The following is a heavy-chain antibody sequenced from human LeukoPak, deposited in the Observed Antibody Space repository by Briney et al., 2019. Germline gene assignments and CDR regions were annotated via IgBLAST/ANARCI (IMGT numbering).Heavy chain of an antibody. CDR1: GGSISTGSYY. CDR2: ISYSGTT. J-gene: IGHJ4*02. V-gene: IGHV4-39*02. CDR3: ARSSAGVPFDY. Sequence: KPSETLSLTCTVSGGSISTGSYYLGWVRQPPGKGLEYIGSISYSGTTYYNPSLKGRVTISVDTSKNHFSLNLSSVSAADTAVYYCARSSAGVPFDYWGQGTLVTVSS. D-gene: IGHD6-13*01.